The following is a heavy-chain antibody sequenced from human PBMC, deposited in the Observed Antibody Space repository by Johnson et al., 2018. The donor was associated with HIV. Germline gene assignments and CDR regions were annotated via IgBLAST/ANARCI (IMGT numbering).Heavy chain of an antibody. CDR2: ISGSGGST. CDR1: GFTFSSYA. V-gene: IGHV3-23*04. J-gene: IGHJ3*02. CDR3: AKGGGSGWSDALDI. D-gene: IGHD6-19*01. Sequence: VQLVESGGGVIQPGRSLRLSCAASGFTFSSYAMHWVRQAPGKGLEWVSAISGSGGSTYYADSVKGRFTISRDNSENTLYLQMNSLRAEDTAVYYCAKGGGSGWSDALDIWGQGTMVTVSS.